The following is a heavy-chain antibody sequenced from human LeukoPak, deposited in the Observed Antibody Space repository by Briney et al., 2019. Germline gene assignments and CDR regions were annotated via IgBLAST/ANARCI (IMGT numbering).Heavy chain of an antibody. CDR1: GYTFTSYD. Sequence: ASVKVSCKASGYTFTSYDINWVRQATGQGLEWMGWMNPNSGNTGYAQKFQGRVTMTRNTSISTAYMELSSLRSEDTAVYYCARGSGSSGVAYYYYYMDVWGKGTTVTVSS. CDR3: ARGSGSSGVAYYYYYMDV. V-gene: IGHV1-8*01. D-gene: IGHD6-19*01. J-gene: IGHJ6*03. CDR2: MNPNSGNT.